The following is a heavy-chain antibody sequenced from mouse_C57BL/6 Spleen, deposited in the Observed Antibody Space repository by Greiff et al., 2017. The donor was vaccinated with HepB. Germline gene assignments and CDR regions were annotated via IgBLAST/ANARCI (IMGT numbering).Heavy chain of an antibody. D-gene: IGHD2-3*01. CDR3: ARGGDGYYGPYFDY. CDR2: ISYDGSN. J-gene: IGHJ2*01. Sequence: EVKLMESGPGLVKPSQSLSLTCSVTGYSITSGYYWNWIRQFPGNKLEWMGYISYDGSNNYNPSLENRISITRDTSKNQFFLKLNSVTTEDTATYYCARGGDGYYGPYFDYWGQGTTLTVSS. CDR1: GYSITSGYY. V-gene: IGHV3-6*01.